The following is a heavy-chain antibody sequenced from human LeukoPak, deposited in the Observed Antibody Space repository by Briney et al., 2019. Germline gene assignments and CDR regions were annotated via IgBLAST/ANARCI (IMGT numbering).Heavy chain of an antibody. Sequence: SETLSFTCTVSGGSISSSSYYWGWIRQPPGKGLEWIGSIYYSGSTYYNPSLKSRVTISVDKSKNQFSLKLSSVTAADTAVYYCARDCYYDSSGYYGYAFDIWGQGTMVTVSS. J-gene: IGHJ3*02. V-gene: IGHV4-39*07. CDR3: ARDCYYDSSGYYGYAFDI. CDR2: IYYSGST. D-gene: IGHD3-22*01. CDR1: GGSISSSSYY.